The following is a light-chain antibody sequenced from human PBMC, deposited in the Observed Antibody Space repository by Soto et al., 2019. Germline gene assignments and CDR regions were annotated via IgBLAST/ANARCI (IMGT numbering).Light chain of an antibody. CDR3: QQYGSSPPLIT. V-gene: IGKV3-20*01. CDR2: GAS. CDR1: QSVSSSY. J-gene: IGKJ5*01. Sequence: EIVLTQSPGTLSLSPGKRATLSCRASQSVSSSYLAWYQQKPGQAPRLLIYGASSRATGIPDRFSGSGSGTDFTLTISRLEPEDFAVYYCQQYGSSPPLITFGQGTRLEIK.